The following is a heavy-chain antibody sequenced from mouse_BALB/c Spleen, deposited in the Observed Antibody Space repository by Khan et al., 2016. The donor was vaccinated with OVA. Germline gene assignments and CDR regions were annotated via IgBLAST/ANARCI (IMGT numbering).Heavy chain of an antibody. J-gene: IGHJ4*01. CDR2: IWAGGST. V-gene: IGHV2-9*02. D-gene: IGHD1-1*01. CDR1: GFSLTSYG. CDR3: ARNNYGSLYAMDY. Sequence: VQLQESGPGLVAPSQSLSITCTVSGFSLTSYGVHWVRQPLGKGQVWLGVIWAGGSTNYNSALMSRLSFSKDNSKSQVFLQMNSLQTDDTAMYYCARNNYGSLYAMDYWGQGTSVTVSA.